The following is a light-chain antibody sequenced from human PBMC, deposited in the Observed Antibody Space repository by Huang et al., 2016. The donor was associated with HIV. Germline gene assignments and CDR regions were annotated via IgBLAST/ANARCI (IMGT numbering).Light chain of an antibody. CDR2: EAS. CDR3: QQFNNWPPS. J-gene: IGKJ4*01. Sequence: ERVMTQSPATLAVSPGERATLSCRASQSVSNNLAWYQQKPGQAPSLLFYEASSMATGVPARFSASGSGTEFTLTISSLQSEDFAIYYCQQFNNWPPSFGGGTKVEIK. V-gene: IGKV3-15*01. CDR1: QSVSNN.